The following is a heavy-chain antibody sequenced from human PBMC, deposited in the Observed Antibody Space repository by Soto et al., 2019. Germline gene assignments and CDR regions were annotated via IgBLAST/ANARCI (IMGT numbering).Heavy chain of an antibody. V-gene: IGHV1-8*01. J-gene: IGHJ5*02. Sequence: QVQLVQSGAEVKKPGASVKVSCKASGYTFTSYDINWVRQATGQGLEWMGWMNPNSGNTGYAQKSKDRVTMTRNTSISTAYMELSSLRSEDTAVYYCARELYSSVRFDPWGQGTLVTVSS. D-gene: IGHD6-25*01. CDR1: GYTFTSYD. CDR3: ARELYSSVRFDP. CDR2: MNPNSGNT.